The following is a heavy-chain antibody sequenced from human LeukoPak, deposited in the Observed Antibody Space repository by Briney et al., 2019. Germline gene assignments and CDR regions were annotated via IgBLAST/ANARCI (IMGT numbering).Heavy chain of an antibody. CDR2: IYYSGST. CDR1: GGSFSDYY. D-gene: IGHD6-13*01. Sequence: SETLSLTCTVYGGSFSDYYWGWTRQPPGKGLEWIGSIYYSGSTYYNPSLKSRVTISVDTSKNQFSLKLSSVTAADTAVYYCASARSPHSSSWYFDYWGQGTLVTVSS. J-gene: IGHJ4*02. CDR3: ASARSPHSSSWYFDY. V-gene: IGHV4-39*01.